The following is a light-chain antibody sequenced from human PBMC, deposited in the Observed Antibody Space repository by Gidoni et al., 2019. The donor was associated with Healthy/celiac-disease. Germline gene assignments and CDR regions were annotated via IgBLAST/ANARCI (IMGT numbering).Light chain of an antibody. Sequence: DIVMSQSPDSLAVSLGGRATINCKSSQSVLYSSNNKDYLAWYQQKPGQPPKLLIYWASTRESGVPDRFSGSGSGKDFTLTISSLQAEDVAVYYCQQYSSTPLTLGGGTKVEIK. CDR3: QQYSSTPLT. CDR2: WAS. J-gene: IGKJ4*01. CDR1: QSVLYSSNNKDY. V-gene: IGKV4-1*01.